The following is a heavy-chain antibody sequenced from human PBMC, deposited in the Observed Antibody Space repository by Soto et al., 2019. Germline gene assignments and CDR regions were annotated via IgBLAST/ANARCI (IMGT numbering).Heavy chain of an antibody. V-gene: IGHV4-59*01. Sequence: PSETLSLTCTVSGDSISTFYWGWMRQSPAKELEWIGYVYYTGSTNYNPSLKSRVTISVDRSKNQFSLKLTSANAADTAVYYCARGRTVRNYADDSSDYFYFFDYWGQGTQVTVSS. D-gene: IGHD3-22*01. CDR1: GDSISTFY. J-gene: IGHJ4*02. CDR3: ARGRTVRNYADDSSDYFYFFDY. CDR2: VYYTGST.